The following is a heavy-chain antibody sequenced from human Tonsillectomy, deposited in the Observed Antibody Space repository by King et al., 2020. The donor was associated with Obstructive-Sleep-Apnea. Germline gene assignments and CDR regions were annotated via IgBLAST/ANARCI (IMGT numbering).Heavy chain of an antibody. CDR2: IKSRGVGGTT. Sequence: VQLVVSGGGLVKPGGSLRLSCAASGFTFSEAWMSWVRQAPGKGLEWVGRIKSRGVGGTTDYAAAVKGRFTISRDDSENTVNLQMNSLKPEDTAVYYCTTDPHRYYYHIKDRGWGQGTLVTVSS. J-gene: IGHJ4*02. D-gene: IGHD3-22*01. CDR1: GFTFSEAW. V-gene: IGHV3-15*01. CDR3: TTDPHRYYYHIKDRG.